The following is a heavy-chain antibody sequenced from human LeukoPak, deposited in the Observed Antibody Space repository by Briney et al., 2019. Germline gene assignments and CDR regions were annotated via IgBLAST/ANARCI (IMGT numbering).Heavy chain of an antibody. Sequence: GGSLRLSCADSGFTFSSYWMHWVRRAPGKGLVWVSRINSDGSSTSYADSVRGRFTISRDNAKNTLYLQMNSLRAEDTAVYYCARSNHCGGGSCYSAWFDPWGQGTLITVSS. V-gene: IGHV3-74*01. CDR2: INSDGSST. D-gene: IGHD2-15*01. CDR1: GFTFSSYW. J-gene: IGHJ5*02. CDR3: ARSNHCGGGSCYSAWFDP.